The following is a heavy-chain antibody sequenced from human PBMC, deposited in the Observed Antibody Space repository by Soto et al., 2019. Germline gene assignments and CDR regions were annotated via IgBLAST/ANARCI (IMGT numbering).Heavy chain of an antibody. J-gene: IGHJ6*02. D-gene: IGHD3-3*01. V-gene: IGHV1-69*13. Sequence: SVKVSCKASGGTFSSYAISWVRQAPGQGLEWMGGIIPIFGTANYAQKFQGRVTITADESTSTAYMELSSLRSEDTAVYYCAARTGITIFGVVRDYYGMDVWGQGTTVTVSS. CDR3: AARTGITIFGVVRDYYGMDV. CDR1: GGTFSSYA. CDR2: IIPIFGTA.